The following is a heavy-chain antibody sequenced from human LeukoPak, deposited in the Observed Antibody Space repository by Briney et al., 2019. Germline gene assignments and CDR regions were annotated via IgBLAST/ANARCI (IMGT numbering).Heavy chain of an antibody. CDR2: ITSSGITT. CDR3: ARGDEGDTTVLRGGYF. V-gene: IGHV3-11*04. CDR1: GFTFSDYF. J-gene: IGHJ4*03. Sequence: GGSLRLSCAASGFTFSDYFMTWIRQAPGKGLEYISFITSSGITTYYADSLKGRFTISRDNAKNSLYLQMDSLRAEDTAVYYCARGDEGDTTVLRGGYF. D-gene: IGHD4-17*01.